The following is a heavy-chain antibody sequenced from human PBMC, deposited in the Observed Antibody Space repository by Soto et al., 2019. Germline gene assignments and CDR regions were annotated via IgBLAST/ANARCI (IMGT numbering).Heavy chain of an antibody. CDR3: AVNYGAYVGY. CDR1: GFTFSNYG. V-gene: IGHV3-33*01. Sequence: QVQLVESGGGVVQPGRSLRLSCAASGFTFSNYGMHWVRQAPGKGLEWVALIWYDGSNKYYADSVKGRFTISRDNSRNTLYLQLNSLRAEDTAVYSCAVNYGAYVGYWGQGTLVTVSS. J-gene: IGHJ4*02. CDR2: IWYDGSNK. D-gene: IGHD4-17*01.